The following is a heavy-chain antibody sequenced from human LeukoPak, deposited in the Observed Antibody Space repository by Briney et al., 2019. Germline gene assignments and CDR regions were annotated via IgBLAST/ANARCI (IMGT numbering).Heavy chain of an antibody. V-gene: IGHV1-69*04. CDR3: ASGYCSSTSCYRMDFYYYGMDV. CDR2: IIPILGIA. J-gene: IGHJ6*02. CDR1: GGTFSSYA. Sequence: ASVKVSCKASGGTFSSYAISWVRQAPGQGLEWMGRIIPILGIANYAQKFQGRVTITADKSTSTAYVELSSLRSEDTAVYYCASGYCSSTSCYRMDFYYYGMDVWGQGTTVTVSS. D-gene: IGHD2-2*02.